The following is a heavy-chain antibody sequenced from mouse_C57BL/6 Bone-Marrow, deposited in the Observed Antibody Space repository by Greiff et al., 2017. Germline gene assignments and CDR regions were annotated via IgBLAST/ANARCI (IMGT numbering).Heavy chain of an antibody. CDR3: ARRQLRPRGDYFDY. CDR1: GYTFTSYW. D-gene: IGHD3-2*02. V-gene: IGHV1-64*01. Sequence: QVQLQQPGAELVKPGASVKLSCKASGYTFTSYWMHWVKQRPGQGLEWIGMIHPNSGSTNYNEKFKSKATLTVDKSSRTAYMQLSSLTSEDSAVYYCARRQLRPRGDYFDYWGQGTTLTVSS. CDR2: IHPNSGST. J-gene: IGHJ2*01.